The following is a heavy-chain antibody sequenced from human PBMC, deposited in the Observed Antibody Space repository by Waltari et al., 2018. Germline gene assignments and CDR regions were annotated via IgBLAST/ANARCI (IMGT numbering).Heavy chain of an antibody. CDR2: IYYRGNT. V-gene: IGHV4-38-2*02. D-gene: IGHD3-10*01. CDR1: GYSISRGYY. Sequence: QVQLQESGPGLVKPSETLSPNCAVSGYSISRGYYWGWTRQPPGKGLEWIGRIYYRGNTYYNPSLKSRVTISVDTSKNQFSLKLSFVTAADTAVYYCAREGLWFGATDYWGQGTLVTVSS. CDR3: AREGLWFGATDY. J-gene: IGHJ4*02.